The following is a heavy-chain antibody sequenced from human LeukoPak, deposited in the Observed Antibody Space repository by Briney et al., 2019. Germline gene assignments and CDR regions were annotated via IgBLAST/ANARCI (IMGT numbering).Heavy chain of an antibody. D-gene: IGHD3-22*01. Sequence: GASVKVSCKASGYTFTGCYMHWVRQAPGQGLEWMGWINPNSGGTNYAQKFQGRVTMTRDTSISTAYMELSRLRSDDTAVYYCARDVSDYYDSSGYYNWFDPWGQGTLVTVSS. CDR1: GYTFTGCY. J-gene: IGHJ5*02. V-gene: IGHV1-2*02. CDR2: INPNSGGT. CDR3: ARDVSDYYDSSGYYNWFDP.